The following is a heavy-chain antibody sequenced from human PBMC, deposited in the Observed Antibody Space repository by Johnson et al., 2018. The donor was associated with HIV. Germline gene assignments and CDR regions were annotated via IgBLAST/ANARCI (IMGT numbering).Heavy chain of an antibody. CDR2: INQDGSEK. V-gene: IGHV3-7*03. J-gene: IGHJ3*02. D-gene: IGHD2-8*02. CDR3: ARDDCTAGICYNAFDI. CDR1: GFTFNDYV. Sequence: VQLVESGGGLVQPGGSLRLSCAASGFTFNDYVLHWVRQAPGKGLEWVANINQDGSEKNYVDSVKGRFAISRDNAKNSLYLQINSLRAEDTAVYYCARDDCTAGICYNAFDIWGQGTMVTVSS.